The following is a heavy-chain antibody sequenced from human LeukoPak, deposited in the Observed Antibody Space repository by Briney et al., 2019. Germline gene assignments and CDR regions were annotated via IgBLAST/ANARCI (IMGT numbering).Heavy chain of an antibody. J-gene: IGHJ5*02. CDR1: SGSICSYY. CDR3: ARGRRGYNKTPFDP. V-gene: IGHV4-59*01. D-gene: IGHD5-12*01. CDR2: INYSGST. Sequence: SETLSLTSAVSSGSICSYYWSWIRPPPGKGRGWSGYINYSGSTNYNPSLKSRVTISVDTSKNQFSLKLSSVTAADTAVYYCARGRRGYNKTPFDPWGQGTLVTVSS.